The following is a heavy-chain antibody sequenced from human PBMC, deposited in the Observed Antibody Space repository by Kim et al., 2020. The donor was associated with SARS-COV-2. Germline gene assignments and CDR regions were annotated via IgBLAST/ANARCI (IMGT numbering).Heavy chain of an antibody. CDR3: ARGGSRYYYGSGSPNWFDP. CDR2: ISYDGSNK. CDR1: GFTFSSYA. J-gene: IGHJ5*02. D-gene: IGHD3-10*01. V-gene: IGHV3-30*04. Sequence: GGSLRLSCAASGFTFSSYAMHWVRQAPGKGLEWVAVISYDGSNKYYADSVKGRFTISRDNSKNTLYLQMNSLRAEDTAVYYCARGGSRYYYGSGSPNWFDPWGQRTLVTVSS.